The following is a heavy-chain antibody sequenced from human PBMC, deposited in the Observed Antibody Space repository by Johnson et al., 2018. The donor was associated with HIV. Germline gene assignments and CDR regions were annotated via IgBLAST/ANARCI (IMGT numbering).Heavy chain of an antibody. Sequence: QEQLVESGGGLVQPGGSLRLSCAASGFTFSDYYMSWIRQAPGQGLEWVSYISSSGSIIYYADSVKGRFTISRDNAKNSVYLQMNSLRAEDTALYYCASVFDAFDILGQWTMVTVSS. V-gene: IGHV3-11*01. D-gene: IGHD5/OR15-5a*01. CDR3: ASVFDAFDI. J-gene: IGHJ3*02. CDR1: GFTFSDYY. CDR2: ISSSGSII.